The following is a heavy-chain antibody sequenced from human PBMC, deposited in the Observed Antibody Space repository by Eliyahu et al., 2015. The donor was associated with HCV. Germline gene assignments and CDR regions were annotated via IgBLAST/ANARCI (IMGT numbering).Heavy chain of an antibody. Sequence: FRSYGMHWVRQTPGKGLEWVAVISYDGVSTYYADSVKGRFTISRDNSKNTLYLHINSLRPEDTAVFYCAKDVNSNYDYYFYMDVWGKGTAVTVSS. CDR1: FRSYG. CDR3: AKDVNSNYDYYFYMDV. CDR2: ISYDGVST. V-gene: IGHV3-30*18. D-gene: IGHD5-18*01. J-gene: IGHJ6*03.